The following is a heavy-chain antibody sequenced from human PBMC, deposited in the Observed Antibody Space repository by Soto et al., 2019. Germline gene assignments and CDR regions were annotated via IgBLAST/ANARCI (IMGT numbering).Heavy chain of an antibody. J-gene: IGHJ4*02. Sequence: ASVKVSCKASGYTFTSYGISWVRQAPGQGLEWMGWISAYNGNTNYAQKLQGRVTMTTDKSTSTAYKELRSLRSDDTAVYYCESEITKIEDLVAAVIFDSWGKGTLVPVSS. D-gene: IGHD2-2*01. CDR2: ISAYNGNT. CDR3: ESEITKIEDLVAAVIFDS. V-gene: IGHV1-18*01. CDR1: GYTFTSYG.